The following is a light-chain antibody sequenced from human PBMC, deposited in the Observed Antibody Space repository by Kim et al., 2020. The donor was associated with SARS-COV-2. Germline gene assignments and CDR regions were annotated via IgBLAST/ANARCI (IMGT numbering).Light chain of an antibody. CDR1: QSVSNW. CDR3: QIYNSDSRT. CDR2: QAS. Sequence: DIQMTQSPSTLSASVGDRVTITCRASQSVSNWLAWYQQKPGKAPNLLIYQASSLQSGVPSRFSGSGSGTEFTFTISSLQPEDSATYYCQIYNSDSRTFGQGTKVDIK. V-gene: IGKV1-5*03. J-gene: IGKJ1*01.